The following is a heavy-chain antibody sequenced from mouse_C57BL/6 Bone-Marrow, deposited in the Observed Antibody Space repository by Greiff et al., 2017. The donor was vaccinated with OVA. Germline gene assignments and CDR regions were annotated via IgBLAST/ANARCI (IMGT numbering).Heavy chain of an antibody. D-gene: IGHD2-2*01. J-gene: IGHJ1*03. V-gene: IGHV5-9*01. CDR3: ARSPDLLWLRRDPFYWYFDV. CDR1: GFTFSSYT. CDR2: ISGGGGNT. Sequence: EVQLVESGGGLVKPGGSLKLSCAASGFTFSSYTMSWVRQTPEKRLEWVATISGGGGNTYYPASVKGRFTISRDNAKNTLYLQMSSLRSEDTALYYCARSPDLLWLRRDPFYWYFDVWGTGTTVTVSS.